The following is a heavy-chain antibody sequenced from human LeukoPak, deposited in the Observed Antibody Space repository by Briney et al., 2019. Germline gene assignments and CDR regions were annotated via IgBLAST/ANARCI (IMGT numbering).Heavy chain of an antibody. CDR2: ISPIGSRT. Sequence: PGGSLRLSCAASGFTFRTFPMNWVRQAPGKGLEWVSAISPIGSRTYYADSVKGRFTISRDNSKNTLYLQMNSLRAGDTAIYYCAKASTVLKPIDSWGQGTLVTVSS. D-gene: IGHD1-14*01. CDR3: AKASTVLKPIDS. J-gene: IGHJ4*02. V-gene: IGHV3-23*01. CDR1: GFTFRTFP.